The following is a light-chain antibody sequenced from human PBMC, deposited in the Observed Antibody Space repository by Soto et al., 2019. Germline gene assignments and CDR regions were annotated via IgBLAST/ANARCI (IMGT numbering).Light chain of an antibody. J-gene: IGKJ1*01. V-gene: IGKV3-20*01. CDR1: QSVSSSY. CDR2: GAS. Sequence: EIVLTQSPGTLSLSPGERDTISCRASQSVSSSYLAWYQQKPGKATRLLIYGASSRATGIPDRFSGNGSGTDFTLTISRLEPEDFAVYYCQQYGSSRMTFGQGTKVDIK. CDR3: QQYGSSRMT.